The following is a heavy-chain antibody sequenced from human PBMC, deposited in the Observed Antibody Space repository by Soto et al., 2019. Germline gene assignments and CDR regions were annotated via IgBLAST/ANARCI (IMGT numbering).Heavy chain of an antibody. D-gene: IGHD3-16*01. CDR2: FWYDGSNK. CDR3: ARDGTFGAKGGSLDI. CDR1: GFTFRTYG. V-gene: IGHV3-33*01. Sequence: GGSLRLSCAASGFTFRTYGMHWVRQAPGKGLEWVAIFWYDGSNKYSAESVKGRFTISRDNSKNTLYLQMNSLRAEDTAVYYCARDGTFGAKGGSLDIWGQGTMVTVSS. J-gene: IGHJ3*02.